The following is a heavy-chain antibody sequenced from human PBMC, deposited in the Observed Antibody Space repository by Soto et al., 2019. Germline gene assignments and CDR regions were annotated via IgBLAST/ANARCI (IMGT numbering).Heavy chain of an antibody. D-gene: IGHD3-3*01. CDR1: GYSFTSYW. CDR3: ARRIPVYDFWSGSENWFDP. V-gene: IGHV5-51*01. Sequence: GESLKISCKGSGYSFTSYWIGWVRQMPGKGLEWMGIIYPGDSDTRYSPSFQGKVTISADKSISTANLQWSSLKASDTAIYYCARRIPVYDFWSGSENWFDPWGQGTLVTSPQ. CDR2: IYPGDSDT. J-gene: IGHJ5*02.